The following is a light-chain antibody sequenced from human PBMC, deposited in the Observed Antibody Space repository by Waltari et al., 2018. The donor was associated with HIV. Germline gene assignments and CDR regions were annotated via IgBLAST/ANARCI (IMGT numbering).Light chain of an antibody. J-gene: IGLJ3*02. Sequence: QSVLTQPPSASGTPGQRVTISCSGSSSNIGSNTVNWYQQLPGTSPKLLVYYNNQRPSWCPDRFSGSKSGTAASLAISGLQSEDEADYYCAACDDSLMGVFGGGTRLTVL. CDR1: SSNIGSNT. CDR2: YNN. V-gene: IGLV1-44*01. CDR3: AACDDSLMGV.